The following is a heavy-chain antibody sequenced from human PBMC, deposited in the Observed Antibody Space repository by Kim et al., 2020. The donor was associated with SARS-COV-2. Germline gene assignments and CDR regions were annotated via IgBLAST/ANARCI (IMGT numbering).Heavy chain of an antibody. J-gene: IGHJ4*02. Sequence: YVDPVKGRFTISRDNSKNTLYLKMNSLRAEDTAVYYCANGGSSSSWAHLYWGQGTLVIVSS. CDR3: ANGGSSSSWAHLY. V-gene: IGHV3-33*06. D-gene: IGHD2-2*01.